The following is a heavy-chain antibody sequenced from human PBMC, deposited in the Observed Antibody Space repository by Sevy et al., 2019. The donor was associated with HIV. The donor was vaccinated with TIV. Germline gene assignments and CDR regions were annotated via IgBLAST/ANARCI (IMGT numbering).Heavy chain of an antibody. D-gene: IGHD5-18*01. CDR3: ARGLYSYGYNY. Sequence: GGSLRLSCAASGFTVSSNYMSWVRLAPGKGLEWVSVIYSGGSTYYADSVKGRFTISRDNSKNTTYLQMNSLRAEDTAVYYCARGLYSYGYNYWGQGTLVTVSS. V-gene: IGHV3-53*01. CDR1: GFTVSSNY. J-gene: IGHJ4*02. CDR2: IYSGGST.